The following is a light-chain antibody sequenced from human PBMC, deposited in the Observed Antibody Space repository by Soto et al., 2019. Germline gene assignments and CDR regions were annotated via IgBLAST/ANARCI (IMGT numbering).Light chain of an antibody. J-gene: IGLJ2*01. V-gene: IGLV1-51*01. CDR2: DNN. CDR1: SSNIGNNY. CDR3: GTWDSSLSAGEV. Sequence: QSVLTQPPSVSAAPGQKVTISCSGSSSNIGNNYVSWYQQLPGTAPKLLIYDNNKRPSGIPDRFSGSKSGTSATLGITGLQTGDEADYYCGTWDSSLSAGEVFAGGTKVTVL.